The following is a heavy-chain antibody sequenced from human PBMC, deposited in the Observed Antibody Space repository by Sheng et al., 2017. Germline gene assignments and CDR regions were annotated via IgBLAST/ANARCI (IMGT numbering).Heavy chain of an antibody. D-gene: IGHD2-2*02. CDR1: GFTFSSYA. V-gene: IGHV3-30*04. Sequence: QVQLVESGGGVVQPGRSLRLSCAASGFTFSSYAMHWVRQAPGKGLEWVAVISYDGSNKYYADSVKGRFTISRDNSKNTLYLQMNSLRAEDTAVYYCARDPYPPVYWGQGTLVTVSS. CDR2: ISYDGSNK. CDR3: ARDPYPPVY. J-gene: IGHJ4*02.